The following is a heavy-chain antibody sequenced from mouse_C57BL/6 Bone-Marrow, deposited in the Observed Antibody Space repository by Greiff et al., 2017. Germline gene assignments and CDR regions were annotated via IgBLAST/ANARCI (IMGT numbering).Heavy chain of an antibody. CDR1: GYTFTSYW. CDR3: ARGDDPEDY. Sequence: QVQLKESGAELVMPGASVKLSCKASGYTFTSYWMHWVKQRPGQGLEWIGEIDPSDSYTNYNQKFKGKSTLTVDKSSSTAYMQLSSLTSEDSAVYYCARGDDPEDYWGQGTSVTVSS. CDR2: IDPSDSYT. D-gene: IGHD2-3*01. J-gene: IGHJ4*01. V-gene: IGHV1-69*01.